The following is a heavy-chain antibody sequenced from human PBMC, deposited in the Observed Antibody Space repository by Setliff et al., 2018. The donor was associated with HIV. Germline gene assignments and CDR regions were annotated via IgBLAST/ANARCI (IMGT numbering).Heavy chain of an antibody. D-gene: IGHD3-10*02. CDR2: MNPDTGNT. J-gene: IGHJ5*02. Sequence: ASVKVSCKASGYSFTSCDVSWVRQATGQGLEWVGWMNPDTGNTGYAQKFQGRVTFTRNTSTSTAYMELSSLRSEDTAVYYCAVTIIGEYWFDPWGQGTL. CDR1: GYSFTSCD. V-gene: IGHV1-8*01. CDR3: AVTIIGEYWFDP.